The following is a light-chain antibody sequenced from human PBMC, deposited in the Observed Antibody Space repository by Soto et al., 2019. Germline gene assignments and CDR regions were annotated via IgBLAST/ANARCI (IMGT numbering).Light chain of an antibody. CDR1: SGHSTYD. V-gene: IGLV4-69*01. CDR3: QTWGSGIWV. CDR2: LSGAGSH. Sequence: QSVLTQSPSASASLGASVKLTCTLSSGHSTYDVAWHQQQPQKGPRFLMKLSGAGSHTKGDGIPDRFSGSSSGAERYLIISTLQSEDEADYFCQTWGSGIWVFGGGTKRTVL. J-gene: IGLJ3*02.